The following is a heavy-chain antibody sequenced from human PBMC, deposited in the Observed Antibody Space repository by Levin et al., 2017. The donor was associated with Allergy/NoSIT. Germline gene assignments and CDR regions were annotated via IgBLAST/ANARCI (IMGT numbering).Heavy chain of an antibody. CDR3: ARAKDCGGDCYPSAFDI. D-gene: IGHD2-21*02. V-gene: IGHV3-11*01. CDR1: GFIFSDYY. CDR2: ISNSGSTI. Sequence: PGGSLRLSCAASGFIFSDYYMSWIRQAPGKGLEWVSYISNSGSTIYYADSVRGRFTISRDNVKNSLSLQMNSLRAEDTAVYYCARAKDCGGDCYPSAFDIWGQGTMVTVSS. J-gene: IGHJ3*02.